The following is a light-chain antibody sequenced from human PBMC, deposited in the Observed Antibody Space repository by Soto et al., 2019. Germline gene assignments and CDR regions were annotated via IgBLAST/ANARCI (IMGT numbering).Light chain of an antibody. J-gene: IGLJ3*02. V-gene: IGLV1-51*01. CDR1: NSDIGSHH. CDR2: DNN. Sequence: QSVLTQPPSVSAAPGQKVTISCSGSNSDIGSHHVSWYQQFPGRAPTLFIYDNNKRPSGISGRFSASKSGTSATLGITGLQTGDEADYYCGAWNSSLNIWVFGGGTKLTVL. CDR3: GAWNSSLNIWV.